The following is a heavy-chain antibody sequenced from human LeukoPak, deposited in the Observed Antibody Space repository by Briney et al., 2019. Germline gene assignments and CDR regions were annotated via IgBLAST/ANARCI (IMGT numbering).Heavy chain of an antibody. CDR1: GFTFSNYA. Sequence: GGSLRLSCAASGFTFSNYAMHWVRQAPGKGLEWVAVISYDGRNKFYADSMKGRFTISRDNSKNTLYLQMNSLRAEDTAVYYCARDCIEGAIKPWGFDAFEFWGQGTLVAVSP. V-gene: IGHV3-30*04. D-gene: IGHD1-26*01. CDR3: ARDCIEGAIKPWGFDAFEF. J-gene: IGHJ3*01. CDR2: ISYDGRNK.